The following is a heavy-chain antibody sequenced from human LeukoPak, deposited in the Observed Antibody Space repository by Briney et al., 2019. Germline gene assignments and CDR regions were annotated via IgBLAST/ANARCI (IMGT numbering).Heavy chain of an antibody. Sequence: GGSLRLSCAASGFTFSTYGMHWVRQAPGKGLEWVAVISYDGSNKYYADSVKGRFTISRDNAKNSLYLQMNSLRAEDTAVYYCARAKGSSVLDYWGQGTLVTVSS. J-gene: IGHJ4*02. CDR1: GFTFSTYG. CDR2: ISYDGSNK. CDR3: ARAKGSSVLDY. V-gene: IGHV3-30*03.